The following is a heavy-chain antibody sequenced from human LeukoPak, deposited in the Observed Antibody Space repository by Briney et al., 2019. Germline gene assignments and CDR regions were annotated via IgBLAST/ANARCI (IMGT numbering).Heavy chain of an antibody. J-gene: IGHJ4*02. CDR3: ARQTVIAAAGTSSFDY. CDR1: GGSISSSSYY. D-gene: IGHD6-13*01. CDR2: IYYSGST. Sequence: SETLSLTCTVSGGSISSSSYYWGWIRQPPGKGLEWIGSIYYSGSTYYNPSLKSRVTISVDTSKNQFSLKLSSVTAADTAVYYCARQTVIAAAGTSSFDYWGQGTLVTVSS. V-gene: IGHV4-39*01.